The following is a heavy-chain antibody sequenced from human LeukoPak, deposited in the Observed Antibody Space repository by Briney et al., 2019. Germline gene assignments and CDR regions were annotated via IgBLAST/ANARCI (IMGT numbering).Heavy chain of an antibody. J-gene: IGHJ4*02. Sequence: GGFLRLSCAASGFTFSDYYMSWIRQAPGKGLEWVSYISSSGSTIYYADSVKGRFTISRDNSKNTLYLQMNSLRAEDTAVYYCAKGQITRSDRFDYWGQGTLVTVSS. CDR3: AKGQITRSDRFDY. CDR2: ISSSGSTI. CDR1: GFTFSDYY. D-gene: IGHD3-16*01. V-gene: IGHV3-11*01.